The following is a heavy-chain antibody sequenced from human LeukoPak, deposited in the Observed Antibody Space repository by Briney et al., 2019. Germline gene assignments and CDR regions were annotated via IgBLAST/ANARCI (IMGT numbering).Heavy chain of an antibody. CDR2: IIPIFGTA. J-gene: IGHJ4*02. CDR1: GGIFSSYA. D-gene: IGHD3-16*02. V-gene: IGHV1-69*15. Sequence: SVKVSCKASGGIFSSYAISWVRQAPGQGLEWMGRIIPIFGTANYAQKFQGRVTITADESTSTAYMELSSLRSEDTAVYYCARGRLVELSRPDYWGQGTLVTVSS. CDR3: ARGRLVELSRPDY.